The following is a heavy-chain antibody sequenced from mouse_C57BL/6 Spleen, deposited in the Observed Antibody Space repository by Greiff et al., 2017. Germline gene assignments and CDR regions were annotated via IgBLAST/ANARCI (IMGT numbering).Heavy chain of an antibody. Sequence: QVQLQQPGAELVRPGTSVKLSCKASGYTFTSYWMHWVKQRPGQGLEWIGVIDPSDSYTNYNQKFKGKATLTVDTSSSTSYMQLSSLTSEDSAVYYCAIHYYGSSYDAMDYWGQGTSVTVSS. CDR1: GYTFTSYW. D-gene: IGHD1-1*01. CDR2: IDPSDSYT. CDR3: AIHYYGSSYDAMDY. J-gene: IGHJ4*01. V-gene: IGHV1-59*01.